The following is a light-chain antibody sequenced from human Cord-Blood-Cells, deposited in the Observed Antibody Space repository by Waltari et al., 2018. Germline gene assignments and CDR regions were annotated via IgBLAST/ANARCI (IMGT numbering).Light chain of an antibody. Sequence: DIQMTQSPSSLSASVGDRVTITCRASQSISSYLNGYQQKPGKAPKLLIYAASSMQSGVPSRFSGSGAGTDFTLTISSLQPEDFATYYCQQSYSTPPFGGGTKVEIK. CDR1: QSISSY. CDR2: AAS. CDR3: QQSYSTPP. V-gene: IGKV1-39*01. J-gene: IGKJ4*01.